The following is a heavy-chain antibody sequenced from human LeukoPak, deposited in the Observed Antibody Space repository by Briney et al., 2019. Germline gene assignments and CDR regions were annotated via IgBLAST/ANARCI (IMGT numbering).Heavy chain of an antibody. D-gene: IGHD3-9*01. V-gene: IGHV3-23*01. J-gene: IGHJ5*02. CDR3: ARDYTGYFP. Sequence: GGSLRLSCAASGFTFGSYAMSWVRQAPGKGLEWVSGISGSGGSTYYAGSVKGRFTISRDNSKDTLYLQMNSLRAEDTAVYYCARDYTGYFPWGQGTLVIVSS. CDR1: GFTFGSYA. CDR2: ISGSGGST.